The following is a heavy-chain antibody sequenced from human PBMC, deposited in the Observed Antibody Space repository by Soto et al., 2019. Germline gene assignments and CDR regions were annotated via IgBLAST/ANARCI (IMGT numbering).Heavy chain of an antibody. Sequence: SETLSLTCAVSGGSISSNNWWSWVRQPPGKGLEWIGEIHHSGSTNYHPSLKSRVTISVDTSKNQFSLKLSSVTAADTAVYYCARRLYYDSSGFEGGGMDVWGQGTTVTVSS. CDR3: ARRLYYDSSGFEGGGMDV. J-gene: IGHJ6*02. V-gene: IGHV4-4*02. D-gene: IGHD3-22*01. CDR2: IHHSGST. CDR1: GGSISSNNW.